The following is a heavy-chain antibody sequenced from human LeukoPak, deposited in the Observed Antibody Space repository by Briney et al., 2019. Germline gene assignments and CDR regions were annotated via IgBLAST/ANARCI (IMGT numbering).Heavy chain of an antibody. Sequence: ASAKVSCKASGYTFTSYYMHWVRQAPGQGLEWMGIINPSGGSTSYAQKFQGRVTMTRDTSTSTVYMELSSLRSEDTAVYYCARDRTSMGAFDIWGQGTMVTVSS. CDR1: GYTFTSYY. CDR2: INPSGGST. V-gene: IGHV1-46*01. J-gene: IGHJ3*02. CDR3: ARDRTSMGAFDI.